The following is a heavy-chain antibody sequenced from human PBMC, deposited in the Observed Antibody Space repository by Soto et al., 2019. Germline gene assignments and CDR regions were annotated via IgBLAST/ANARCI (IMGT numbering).Heavy chain of an antibody. CDR2: IIPIFGTA. V-gene: IGHV1-69*05. CDR1: GGTFSSYA. CDR3: ARGSIAARPDKSDYYYYGMDV. D-gene: IGHD6-6*01. J-gene: IGHJ6*02. Sequence: SVKVSCKASGGTFSSYAISWVRQAPGQGLEWMGGIIPIFGTANYAQKFQGRVTITTDESTSTACMELSSLRSEDTAVYYCARGSIAARPDKSDYYYYGMDVWGQGTTVTVSS.